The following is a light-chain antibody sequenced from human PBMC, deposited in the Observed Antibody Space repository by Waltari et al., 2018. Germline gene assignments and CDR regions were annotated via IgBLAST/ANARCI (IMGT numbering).Light chain of an antibody. Sequence: QSALTQPPSASGSPGQSVTISCAGTSADVGPYQSVSWYQQHPGRPPKLIIYEVTKRPSGVAARFSGSKSGNTASLTVSGLQAEDEADYYCTSYAGAHNLLFGGGTKLTVL. CDR1: SADVGPYQS. J-gene: IGLJ2*01. CDR2: EVT. CDR3: TSYAGAHNLL. V-gene: IGLV2-8*01.